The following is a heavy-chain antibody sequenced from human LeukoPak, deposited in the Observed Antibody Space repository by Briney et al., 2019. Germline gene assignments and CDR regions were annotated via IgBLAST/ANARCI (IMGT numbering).Heavy chain of an antibody. J-gene: IGHJ6*02. V-gene: IGHV1-2*04. CDR1: GYTFTGYY. CDR3: AREPPHDYYGMDV. Sequence: ASVKVSCKASGYTFTGYYMHWVRQAPGQGLEWMGWINPNSGGTNYAQKFQGWVTMTRDTSISTAYVELSRLRSDDTAVYYCAREPPHDYYGMDVWGQGTTVTVSS. CDR2: INPNSGGT.